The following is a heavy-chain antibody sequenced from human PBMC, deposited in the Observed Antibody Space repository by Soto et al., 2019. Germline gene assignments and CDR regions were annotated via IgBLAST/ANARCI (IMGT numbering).Heavy chain of an antibody. J-gene: IGHJ4*02. CDR3: VTVNLVGAASYFDY. V-gene: IGHV4-30-4*01. D-gene: IGHD1-26*01. CDR2: VDYSGTT. Sequence: TLSHTCSVSDGSIRNGDYYWGWIRQPPGKGLEWIGYVDYSGTTYSHPSLNSRVSISVDTSENQFSLRLTSVTAADTAVYYCVTVNLVGAASYFDYWGPGTLVTVSS. CDR1: DGSIRNGDYY.